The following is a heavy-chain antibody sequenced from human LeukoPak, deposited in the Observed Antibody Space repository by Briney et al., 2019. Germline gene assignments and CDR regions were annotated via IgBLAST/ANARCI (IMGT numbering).Heavy chain of an antibody. CDR3: ARGAEGSSWYSSGYMDV. CDR1: GGSFGGYY. D-gene: IGHD6-13*01. CDR2: INHSGST. V-gene: IGHV4-34*01. J-gene: IGHJ6*03. Sequence: SETLSLTCAVYGGSFGGYYWSWIRLPPGKGLEWIGEINHSGSTNYNPSLKSRVTISVDTSKNQFSLKLSSVTAADTAVYYCARGAEGSSWYSSGYMDVWGKGTTVTVSS.